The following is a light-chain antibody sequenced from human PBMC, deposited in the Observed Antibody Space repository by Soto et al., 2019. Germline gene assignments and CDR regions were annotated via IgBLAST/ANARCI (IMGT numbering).Light chain of an antibody. V-gene: IGKV1-39*01. CDR2: AAS. CDR1: QSVSSD. Sequence: DIQMTQSPSTLSASVGDRFTITCRASQSVSSDLNWCHQKPGKAPKLLIYAASSLQSGVPSRFSGSGSGTDLTLTISSLQPEDFATYYCQQSYSTPFTFGGGTKVDI. J-gene: IGKJ4*01. CDR3: QQSYSTPFT.